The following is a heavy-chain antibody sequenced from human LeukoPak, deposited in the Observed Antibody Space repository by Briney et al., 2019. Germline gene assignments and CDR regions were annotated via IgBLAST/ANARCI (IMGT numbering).Heavy chain of an antibody. CDR1: GYSFTSYW. V-gene: IGHV5-51*01. J-gene: IGHJ6*04. CDR3: ARLGPTLIVELGGLPMDV. D-gene: IGHD3-22*01. CDR2: IYPGDSDT. Sequence: GESPKISCKGSGYSFTSYWIGWVRQMPGKGLEWMGIIYPGDSDTRYSPSFQGQVTISADKSISTAYLQWSSLKASDTAMYYCARLGPTLIVELGGLPMDVWGNGTTVTVSS.